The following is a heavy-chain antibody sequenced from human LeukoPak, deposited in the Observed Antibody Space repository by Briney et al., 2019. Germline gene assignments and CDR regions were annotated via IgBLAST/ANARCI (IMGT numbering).Heavy chain of an antibody. V-gene: IGHV3-23*01. J-gene: IGHJ4*02. D-gene: IGHD3-9*01. CDR1: GFTFSSYA. Sequence: GSLRLSCAASGFTFSSYAMSWVRQAPGKGLEWVSAISGSGGSTYYADSVKGRFTISRDNFKNTLYLQMNSLRAEDTAVYYCAKKVLTGYYRLYYFDYWGQGTLVTVSS. CDR2: ISGSGGST. CDR3: AKKVLTGYYRLYYFDY.